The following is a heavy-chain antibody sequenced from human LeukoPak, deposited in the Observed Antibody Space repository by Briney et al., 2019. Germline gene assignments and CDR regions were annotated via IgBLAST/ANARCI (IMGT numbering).Heavy chain of an antibody. J-gene: IGHJ4*02. CDR3: ARVDYGDYGFDY. CDR1: GLTFSSSA. CDR2: ISTSGGGT. Sequence: GGSLRLSCAASGLTFSSSAMSWVRQAPGKGLEWVSTISTSGGGTYYADSVKGRFTISRDNSKNTLYLQMNSLRAEDTAVYYCARVDYGDYGFDYWGQGTLVTVSS. D-gene: IGHD4-17*01. V-gene: IGHV3-23*01.